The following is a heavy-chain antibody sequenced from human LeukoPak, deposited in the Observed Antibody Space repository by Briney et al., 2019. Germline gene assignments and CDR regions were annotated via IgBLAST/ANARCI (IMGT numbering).Heavy chain of an antibody. J-gene: IGHJ4*02. D-gene: IGHD6-13*01. CDR1: GFTFRNYD. CDR3: AKSIRPTDTNSWYLHFDY. V-gene: IGHV3-33*03. CDR2: IWSDESNR. Sequence: PGGSLRLSCAASGFTFRNYDMHWVRQAPGKGLEWVAFIWSDESNRYYADSVKGRFTISRDNSKNTLFLQMNSLRAEDTAVYYCAKSIRPTDTNSWYLHFDYWGQGALVTVSS.